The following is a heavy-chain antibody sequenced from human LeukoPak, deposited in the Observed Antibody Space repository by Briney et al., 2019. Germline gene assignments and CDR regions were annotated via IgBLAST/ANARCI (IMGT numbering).Heavy chain of an antibody. D-gene: IGHD3-10*01. CDR1: GGFVNDYY. Sequence: SETLSLTCSVSGGFVNDYYWSWIRQSPGKGLEWIGYIYDSGTTSYSPYVMGRVTIPLDTSKTQFSLKLNTVTAADTAVYFCARGRRFGETRMGYIYGMDVWGQGTTVTVSS. CDR2: IYDSGTT. J-gene: IGHJ6*02. CDR3: ARGRRFGETRMGYIYGMDV. V-gene: IGHV4-59*02.